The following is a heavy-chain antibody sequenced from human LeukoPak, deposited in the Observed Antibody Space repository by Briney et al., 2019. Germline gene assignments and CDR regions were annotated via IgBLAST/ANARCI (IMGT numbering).Heavy chain of an antibody. CDR2: IKQDGSEK. J-gene: IGHJ4*02. CDR1: GFTVRSDY. D-gene: IGHD4-17*01. V-gene: IGHV3-7*01. CDR3: ARDPRYGDYLDY. Sequence: PGGSLRLSCAASGFTVRSDYMNWVRQAPGKGLEWVANIKQDGSEKYYVDSVKGRFTISRDNAKNSLYLQMSSLRAEDTAVYYRARDPRYGDYLDYWGQGTLVTVSS.